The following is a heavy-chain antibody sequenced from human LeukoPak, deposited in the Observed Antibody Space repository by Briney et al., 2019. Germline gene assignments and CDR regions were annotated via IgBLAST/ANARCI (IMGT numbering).Heavy chain of an antibody. V-gene: IGHV3-74*01. CDR2: INSDGSST. CDR1: GFTFSSYW. J-gene: IGHJ6*02. D-gene: IGHD2-8*01. CDR3: ARVGIVLIPYYGMDV. Sequence: PGGSLRLSCAASGFTFSSYWMHWVRQAPGKGLVWVSRINSDGSSTSYADSVKGRFTISRDNAKNTLYLQMNSLRAEDTAVYYCARVGIVLIPYYGMDVWGQGTTVTVSS.